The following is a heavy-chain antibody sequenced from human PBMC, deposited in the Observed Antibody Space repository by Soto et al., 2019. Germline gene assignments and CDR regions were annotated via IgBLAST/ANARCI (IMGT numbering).Heavy chain of an antibody. D-gene: IGHD2-15*01. V-gene: IGHV1-46*03. CDR1: GYTFTSYY. Sequence: QVQLVQSGAEVKKPGASVKVSCKASGYTFTSYYMHWVRQAPGQGLEWMGIINPSNSTTHAQKFQCRVTMSRDTSTSTVYMELSSLRSEDTAVYYCATVYCSGGSCYSIDDWGQGTLVTVSS. CDR3: ATVYCSGGSCYSIDD. CDR2: INPSNST. J-gene: IGHJ4*02.